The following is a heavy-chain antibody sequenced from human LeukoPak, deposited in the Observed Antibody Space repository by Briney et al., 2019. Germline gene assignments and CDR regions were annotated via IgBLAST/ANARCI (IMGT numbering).Heavy chain of an antibody. CDR2: ISAYNGNT. Sequence: ASVKVSCKASGYTFTSYGISWVRQAPGQGLEWMGWISAYNGNTNYAQKLQGRVTMTTDTSTSTAYMELRSLRSDDTAVYYCARSLGRFGELYDAFDIWGQGTMVTVSS. CDR1: GYTFTSYG. V-gene: IGHV1-18*01. CDR3: ARSLGRFGELYDAFDI. D-gene: IGHD3-10*01. J-gene: IGHJ3*02.